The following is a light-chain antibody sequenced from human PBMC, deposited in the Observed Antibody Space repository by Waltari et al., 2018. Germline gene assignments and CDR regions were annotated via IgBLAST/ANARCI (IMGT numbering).Light chain of an antibody. Sequence: QTVVTQEPSLTVSPGGAVTLTCASSAGAVTSGNYPNWIQQKPGQVPRLLIHSTTNRHSLTPARFSGSLLGGKAALTLSGVQPEDEAEYYCLLYYGSDQVFGGGTKLTVL. CDR3: LLYYGSDQV. J-gene: IGLJ3*02. CDR2: STT. CDR1: AGAVTSGNY. V-gene: IGLV7-43*01.